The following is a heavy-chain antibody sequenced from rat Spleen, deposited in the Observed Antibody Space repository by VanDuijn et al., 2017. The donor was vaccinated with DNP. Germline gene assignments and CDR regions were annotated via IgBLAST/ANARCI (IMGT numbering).Heavy chain of an antibody. D-gene: IGHD1-1*01. V-gene: IGHV5-7*01. Sequence: EVQLVESGGGLVQPGGSLNLSCAASGFTFSDYNMAWVRQAPKKGLDWVATISNTGDSTYYRDSVKGRFTISRDDAKTTLYLQMDSLRSEDTATYYCTRYYDSFDYWGRGVMVTVSS. CDR2: ISNTGDST. CDR1: GFTFSDYN. CDR3: TRYYDSFDY. J-gene: IGHJ2*01.